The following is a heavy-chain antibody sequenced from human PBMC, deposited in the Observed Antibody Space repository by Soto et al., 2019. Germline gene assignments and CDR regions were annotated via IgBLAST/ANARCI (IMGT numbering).Heavy chain of an antibody. CDR1: GYTFTSYA. Sequence: ASVKVSCKASGYTFTSYAMHWVRHAPGQRLEWMGWINAGNGNTKYSQKFQGRVTITRDTSASTAYMELSSLRSEDTAVYYCARAQQLVRADWFDPWGQGTLVTVSS. CDR3: ARAQQLVRADWFDP. D-gene: IGHD6-6*01. CDR2: INAGNGNT. J-gene: IGHJ5*02. V-gene: IGHV1-3*01.